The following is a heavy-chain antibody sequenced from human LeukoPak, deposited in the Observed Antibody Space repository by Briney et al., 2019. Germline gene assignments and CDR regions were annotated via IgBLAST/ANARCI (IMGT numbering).Heavy chain of an antibody. CDR2: IYYSGST. D-gene: IGHD4/OR15-4a*01. CDR3: ARGSETMVTVDAFDI. Sequence: SETLSLTCTVSGGSMSSYYWSWIRQPPGKGLEWIGYIYYSGSTNYNPSLKSRVTISVDTSKNRFSLNLSSVTAADTAIYYCARGSETMVTVDAFDIWGQGTTVTVSS. J-gene: IGHJ3*02. V-gene: IGHV4-59*01. CDR1: GGSMSSYY.